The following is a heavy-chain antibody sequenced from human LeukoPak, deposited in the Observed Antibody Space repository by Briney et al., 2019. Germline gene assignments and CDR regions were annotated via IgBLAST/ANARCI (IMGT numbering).Heavy chain of an antibody. V-gene: IGHV3-30*04. J-gene: IGHJ6*03. CDR1: GFTLSRYA. CDR2: ISYEGSNT. CDR3: AKGRGWEASYYYYYMDV. Sequence: GGSLRLSCAASGFTLSRYAMLCVLQALDKGLWWVADISYEGSNTYYADSVKGRFTISRDNSKNTLYLQMNSLRAEDTAVYYCAKGRGWEASYYYYYMDVWGKGTTVTISS. D-gene: IGHD1-26*01.